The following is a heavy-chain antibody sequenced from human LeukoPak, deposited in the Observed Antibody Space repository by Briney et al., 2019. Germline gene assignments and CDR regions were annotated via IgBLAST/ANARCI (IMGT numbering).Heavy chain of an antibody. D-gene: IGHD3-10*01. J-gene: IGHJ5*02. Sequence: ASAKVSCKASGYTFTSYGISWVRQAPGPGLEWMGWISAYNGNTNYAQKLQGTVTMTTDTSTSTAYMELRSLRSDDTAVYYCARGPEPGSGSYKNWFDPWGQGTLVTVSS. CDR2: ISAYNGNT. CDR3: ARGPEPGSGSYKNWFDP. V-gene: IGHV1-18*04. CDR1: GYTFTSYG.